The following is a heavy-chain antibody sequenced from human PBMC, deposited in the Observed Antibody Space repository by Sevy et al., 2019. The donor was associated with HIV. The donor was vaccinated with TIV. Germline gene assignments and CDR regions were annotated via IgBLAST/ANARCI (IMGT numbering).Heavy chain of an antibody. D-gene: IGHD6-6*01. J-gene: IGHJ5*02. Sequence: SETLSLTCTVSGGSISSGNYYWHWIRQPPGKGLAWIGYISYTGNTYYNPSLRSPVTISVDTSNNQFSLRRTSVTAADTAVYYCARDDTEYTSSSVWFDPWGQGTLVTVSS. CDR2: ISYTGNT. CDR1: GGSISSGNYY. V-gene: IGHV4-30-4*01. CDR3: ARDDTEYTSSSVWFDP.